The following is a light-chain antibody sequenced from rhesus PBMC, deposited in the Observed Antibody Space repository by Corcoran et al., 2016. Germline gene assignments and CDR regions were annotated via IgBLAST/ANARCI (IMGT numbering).Light chain of an antibody. CDR2: YAS. J-gene: IGKJ2*01. V-gene: IGKV1-66*01. CDR1: QGINNY. Sequence: DIQMTQSPSSLSASVGDTVTITCRASQGINNYLSWYQQKPGKAPKPLISYASSLETGVPSRFSGSGSGTDYTRTISSLQPEDIATYYCQQYNNSPYRFGQGTKVEIK. CDR3: QQYNNSPYR.